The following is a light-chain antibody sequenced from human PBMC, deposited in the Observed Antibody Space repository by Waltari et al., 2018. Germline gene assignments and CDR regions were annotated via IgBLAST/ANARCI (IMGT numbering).Light chain of an antibody. CDR3: CSYAASYVV. V-gene: IGLV2-11*01. CDR2: DVS. Sequence: QSALTQPRSVSGSPGQSVTISCTGATSDVGGFTYVSWYQQHPGKAPKLMIYDVSKRPSGVPDHFSGSKSGYTASLTSSGLQAEDEADYYCCSYAASYVVFGGGTKLTVL. CDR1: TSDVGGFTY. J-gene: IGLJ2*01.